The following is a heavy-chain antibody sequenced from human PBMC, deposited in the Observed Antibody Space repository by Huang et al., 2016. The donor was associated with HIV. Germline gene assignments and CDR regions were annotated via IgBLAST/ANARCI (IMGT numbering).Heavy chain of an antibody. CDR2: LYYTGRT. Sequence: QVHLQESGPGLVKPSGTLSLTCTVSGGSISRHHWSWIRQPPGKGLEWIGTLYYTGRTKKNPARESRVTISVDRSRNYISREMRSVTTADTAVYYCARESTFGSGWNDDWFDPWGQGTLVIVSS. D-gene: IGHD1-1*01. J-gene: IGHJ5*02. V-gene: IGHV4-59*11. CDR1: GGSISRHH. CDR3: ARESTFGSGWNDDWFDP.